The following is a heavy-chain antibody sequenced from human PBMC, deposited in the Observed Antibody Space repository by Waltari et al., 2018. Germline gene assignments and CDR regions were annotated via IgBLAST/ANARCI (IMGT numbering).Heavy chain of an antibody. CDR1: GGSISSYY. D-gene: IGHD2-15*01. CDR3: ARGGGMYYYYYYGMDV. J-gene: IGHJ6*02. CDR2: IYTSGGT. Sequence: QVQLQESGPGLVKPSETLSLTCTVSGGSISSYYWSWIRQPAGTGLEWIGRIYTSGGTNDNPALKIRVTMSVDTSKNQFSLKLSAVTAADTAVYYCARGGGMYYYYYYGMDVWGQGTTVTVSS. V-gene: IGHV4-4*07.